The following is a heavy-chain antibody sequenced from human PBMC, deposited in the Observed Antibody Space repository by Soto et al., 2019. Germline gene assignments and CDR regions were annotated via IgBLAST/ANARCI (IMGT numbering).Heavy chain of an antibody. D-gene: IGHD1-26*01. J-gene: IGHJ3*02. CDR2: TPYSGRA. CDR1: GGSMRNYY. CDR3: ARSVWELHSFDI. Sequence: KPSETLSLTCTVSGGSMRNYYWNWIRQTPGKGLEWIGSTPYSGRAKYNPSLHSRGTISLDTSKIQFSLTLNSVTAADTAVYYCARSVWELHSFDIWGQGTKVTVSS. V-gene: IGHV4-59*01.